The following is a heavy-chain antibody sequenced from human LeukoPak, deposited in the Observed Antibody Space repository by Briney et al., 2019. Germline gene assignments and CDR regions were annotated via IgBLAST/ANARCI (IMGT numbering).Heavy chain of an antibody. D-gene: IGHD1-26*01. J-gene: IGHJ4*02. V-gene: IGHV4-4*02. CDR3: ARRSHDPREVDY. CDR2: IYHSGST. CDR1: GGSISSSNW. Sequence: SETLSLTCAVSGGSISSSNWWSWVRQPPGRGLEWIGEIYHSGSTNYNPSLKSRVTISVDKSKNQFSLKLSSVTAADTAVYYCARRSHDPREVDYWGQGTLATVSS.